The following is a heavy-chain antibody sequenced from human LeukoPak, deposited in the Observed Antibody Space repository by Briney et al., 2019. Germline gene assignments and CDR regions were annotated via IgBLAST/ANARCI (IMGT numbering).Heavy chain of an antibody. CDR2: ISPSGDT. CDR1: GGAISGYF. CDR3: AREEGVRGLPDY. Sequence: PSETLSLTCTVSGGAISGYFWSWLRQPAGKGLEGLGRISPSGDTYYNPSLKSQVTMSVDRSKYQFSLKLSSVTAADTAVYYCAREEGVRGLPDYWGQGTLVTVSS. V-gene: IGHV4-4*07. J-gene: IGHJ4*02. D-gene: IGHD2-15*01.